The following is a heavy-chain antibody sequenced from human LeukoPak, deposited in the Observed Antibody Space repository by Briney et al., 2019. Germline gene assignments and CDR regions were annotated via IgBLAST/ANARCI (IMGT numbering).Heavy chain of an antibody. CDR3: ARHKIRTRYCSSTSCYGFDY. D-gene: IGHD2-2*01. J-gene: IGHJ4*02. CDR1: GGSFSGYY. V-gene: IGHV4-34*01. CDR2: INHSGST. Sequence: KPSETLSLTCAVYGGSFSGYYWSRIRQPPGKGLEWIGEINHSGSTNYNPSLKSRVTISVDTSKNQFSLKLSSVTAADTAVYYCARHKIRTRYCSSTSCYGFDYWGQGTLVTVSS.